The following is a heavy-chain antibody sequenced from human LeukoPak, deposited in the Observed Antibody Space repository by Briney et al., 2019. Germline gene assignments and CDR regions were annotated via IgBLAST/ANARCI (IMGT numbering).Heavy chain of an antibody. Sequence: PGASLRLSCAASGFTFSSYAMSWVRQAPGKGLEWDSTISDSGDYAYYAESVTGRFSISRDNSKNTLYLQFNRLRGDDTAKYYCARGGTGSYYVFGFDCWGQGTLVSVSS. CDR2: ISDSGDYA. V-gene: IGHV3-23*01. CDR3: ARGGTGSYYVFGFDC. J-gene: IGHJ4*02. D-gene: IGHD1-26*01. CDR1: GFTFSSYA.